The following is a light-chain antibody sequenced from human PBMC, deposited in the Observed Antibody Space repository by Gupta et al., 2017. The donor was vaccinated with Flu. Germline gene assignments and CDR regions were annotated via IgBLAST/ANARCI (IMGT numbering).Light chain of an antibody. Sequence: VTPGETATINCRSSQSLLHGTGYKNVEWYLQKTGQSPQLLIYLGFNRADGVPDRFSGSAAGTDFTLKISRGEAEDVGIYYCSQALQTRSTFGQGTRLDIK. V-gene: IGKV2-28*01. CDR3: SQALQTRST. J-gene: IGKJ2*01. CDR2: LGF. CDR1: QSLLHGTGYKN.